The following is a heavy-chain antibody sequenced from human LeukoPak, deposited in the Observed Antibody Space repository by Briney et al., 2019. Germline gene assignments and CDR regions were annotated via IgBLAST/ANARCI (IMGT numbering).Heavy chain of an antibody. Sequence: PGGSLRLSCAASGFTFDDYAMHWVRQAPGKGLEWVSLISWDGGSTYYADSVKGRFTISRDNSKNSLYLQMNSLRAEDTAVYYCARDHDIVVVPAEMDYYYYMDVWGKGTTVTVSS. CDR1: GFTFDDYA. J-gene: IGHJ6*03. CDR3: ARDHDIVVVPAEMDYYYYMDV. CDR2: ISWDGGST. V-gene: IGHV3-43D*03. D-gene: IGHD2-2*01.